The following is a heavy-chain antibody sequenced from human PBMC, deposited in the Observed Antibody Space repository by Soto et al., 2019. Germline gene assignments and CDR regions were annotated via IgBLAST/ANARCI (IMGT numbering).Heavy chain of an antibody. CDR3: ARFFGRGFDF. V-gene: IGHV3-48*02. CDR1: GFTFSTDS. D-gene: IGHD3-10*01. J-gene: IGHJ4*02. Sequence: EVQLVESGGGLVQPGGSLRLSCVASGFTFSTDSMNWVRQAPGKGLEWVAHISTSGATRYYAGSVKGRFTISRDKAKNSPYPQMDRLRNGDTAVEYCARFFGRGFDFRGQGTLVTVSS. CDR2: ISTSGATR.